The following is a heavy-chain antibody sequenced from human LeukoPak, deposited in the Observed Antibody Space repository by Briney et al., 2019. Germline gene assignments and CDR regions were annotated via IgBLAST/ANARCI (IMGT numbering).Heavy chain of an antibody. J-gene: IGHJ4*02. CDR1: GFTFSSYA. Sequence: PGGPLRLSCAASGFTFSSYAMNWVRQAPGKGLEWVSGISASSSIYYADSVKGRFTISRDNSKNTLYLQVNSLRADDTAVYYCAKGSYYDSSGYYYFDYWGQGTLVTVSS. CDR3: AKGSYYDSSGYYYFDY. CDR2: ISASSSI. V-gene: IGHV3-23*01. D-gene: IGHD3-22*01.